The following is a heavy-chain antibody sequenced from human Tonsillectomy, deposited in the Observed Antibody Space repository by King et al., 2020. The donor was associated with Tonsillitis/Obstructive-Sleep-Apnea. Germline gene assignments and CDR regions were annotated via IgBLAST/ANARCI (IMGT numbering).Heavy chain of an antibody. Sequence: DVQLVEXGGGXVRPGGSLRLSCAASGFTFDDYGMSWVRQAPGKGLEWVSGINWNGGSTGYADSVKGRFTISRDNAKNSLYLQMNSLRAEDTDLSYCARDGSTLEGNYYYYYYMDVWGKGTTVTVSS. J-gene: IGHJ6*03. V-gene: IGHV3-20*04. CDR3: ARDGSTLEGNYYYYYYMDV. CDR2: INWNGGST. CDR1: GFTFDDYG. D-gene: IGHD1-26*01.